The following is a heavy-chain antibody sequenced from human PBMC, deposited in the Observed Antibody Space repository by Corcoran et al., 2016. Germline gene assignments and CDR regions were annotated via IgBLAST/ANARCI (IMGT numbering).Heavy chain of an antibody. Sequence: QVQLVESGGGVVQPGRSLRLSCAASGFTFSSYGMHWVRQAPGKGLEWVAVISYDGSNKYYADSVKGRFTISRDNSKNTLYLQMNSLRDEDTAVYYSAKVGKEGVTTLDYWGQGTLVTVSS. J-gene: IGHJ4*02. CDR2: ISYDGSNK. CDR1: GFTFSSYG. CDR3: AKVGKEGVTTLDY. D-gene: IGHD4-17*01. V-gene: IGHV3-30*18.